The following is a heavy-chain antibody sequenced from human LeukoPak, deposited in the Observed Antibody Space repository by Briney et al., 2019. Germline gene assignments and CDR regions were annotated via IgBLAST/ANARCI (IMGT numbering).Heavy chain of an antibody. CDR3: ARDTRPGDSSGYNY. J-gene: IGHJ4*02. CDR2: IKQDGSEK. D-gene: IGHD3-22*01. Sequence: GGSLRLSCAASGFTFSSYWMSWVRQAPGKGLECVANIKQDGSEKYYVDSVKGRFTISRDNAKNSLYLQMNSLRAEDTAVYYCARDTRPGDSSGYNYWGQGTLVTVSS. V-gene: IGHV3-7*01. CDR1: GFTFSSYW.